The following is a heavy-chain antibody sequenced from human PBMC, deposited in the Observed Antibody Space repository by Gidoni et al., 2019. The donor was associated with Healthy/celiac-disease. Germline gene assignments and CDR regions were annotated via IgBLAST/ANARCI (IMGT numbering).Heavy chain of an antibody. D-gene: IGHD1-26*01. Sequence: EVQLVQSGAEVKKPGESLTISCKGSGYSFTSYWIGWVRQMPGKGLEWMGIIYPGDSDTRYSPSFQGQVTISADKSISTAYLQWSSLKASDTAMYYCARHGMELLFRVAAFDIWGQGTMVTVSS. J-gene: IGHJ3*02. CDR3: ARHGMELLFRVAAFDI. CDR2: IYPGDSDT. V-gene: IGHV5-51*01. CDR1: GYSFTSYW.